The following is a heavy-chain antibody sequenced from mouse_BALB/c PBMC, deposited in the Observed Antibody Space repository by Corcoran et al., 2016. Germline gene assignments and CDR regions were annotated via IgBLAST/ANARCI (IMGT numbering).Heavy chain of an antibody. J-gene: IGHJ3*01. Sequence: EVQLQQSGAELVKPGASVKLSCTASGFNIKDTYMHWVKQRPEQGLEWIGRIDPANGNTKYDPKFQGKATITADTSSNTAYLQLSSLTSEDTAVYYCACNYLFAYGGQGTLFTVSA. CDR3: ACNYLFAY. CDR1: GFNIKDTY. V-gene: IGHV14-3*02. CDR2: IDPANGNT. D-gene: IGHD2-1*01.